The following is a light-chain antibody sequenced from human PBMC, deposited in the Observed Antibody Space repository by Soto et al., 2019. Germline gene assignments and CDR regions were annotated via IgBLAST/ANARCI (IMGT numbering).Light chain of an antibody. CDR1: QSVKSSY. CDR3: QQYKSYSLT. Sequence: ELVLTQSPGTLSLSPGERATLSCRASQSVKSSYLAWYQQKPGQAPRLLIYGASSRATGIPDRFSGSGSGTDFTLTIRSLQTDDFATYYCQQYKSYSLTFGGGTKVEIK. J-gene: IGKJ4*01. CDR2: GAS. V-gene: IGKV3-20*01.